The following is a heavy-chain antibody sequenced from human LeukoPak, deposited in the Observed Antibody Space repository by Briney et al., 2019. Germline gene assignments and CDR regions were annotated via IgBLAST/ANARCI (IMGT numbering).Heavy chain of an antibody. D-gene: IGHD5-18*01. V-gene: IGHV3-48*01. CDR2: ISSSSSTI. Sequence: GGSLRLSCAASGFTFSSYSMNWVRQAPGKGLEWVSYISSSSSTIYYADSVKGRFTISRDNAKNSLYLQMNSLRAEDTAVYYCARLSWDRAFDYWGQGTLATVSS. J-gene: IGHJ4*02. CDR1: GFTFSSYS. CDR3: ARLSWDRAFDY.